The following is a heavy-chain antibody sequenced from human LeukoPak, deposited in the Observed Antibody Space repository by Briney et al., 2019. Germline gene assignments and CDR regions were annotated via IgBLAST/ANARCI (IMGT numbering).Heavy chain of an antibody. Sequence: GGSLRLSCVVSGLSFSTYGMHWVRQFPGKGLEWVALISHDGSDDYYGDSVKGRFTISRDNSQNTLYLQMNSLGPEDTALYYCVAPSTVPSNWETLEYWGHGTLVTVSS. V-gene: IGHV3-30*03. CDR2: ISHDGSDD. D-gene: IGHD7-27*01. CDR3: VAPSTVPSNWETLEY. CDR1: GLSFSTYG. J-gene: IGHJ4*01.